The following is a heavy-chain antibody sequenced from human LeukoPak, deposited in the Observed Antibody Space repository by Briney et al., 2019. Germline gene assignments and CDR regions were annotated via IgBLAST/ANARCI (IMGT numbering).Heavy chain of an antibody. CDR2: IIPILGIA. CDR1: GGTFSSYA. Sequence: ASVKVSCKASGGTFSSYAISWVRQAPGQGLEWMGRIIPILGIANYAQKFQGRVMITADKSTSTAYMELSSLRSEDTAVYYCARAQMTHYYGSGSYYKDYWGQGTLVTVSS. D-gene: IGHD3-10*01. J-gene: IGHJ4*02. CDR3: ARAQMTHYYGSGSYYKDY. V-gene: IGHV1-69*04.